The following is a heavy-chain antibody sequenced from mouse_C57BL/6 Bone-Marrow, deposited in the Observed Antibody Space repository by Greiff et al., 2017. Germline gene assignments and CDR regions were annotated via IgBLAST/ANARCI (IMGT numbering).Heavy chain of an antibody. CDR2: IDPETGGT. D-gene: IGHD2-5*01. CDR3: TREDYYSNSWWYFDV. J-gene: IGHJ1*03. CDR1: GYTFTDYE. Sequence: VQVVESGAELVRPGASVTLSCKASGYTFTDYEMHWVKQTPVHGLEWIGAIDPETGGTAYNQKFKGKAILTADKSSSTAYMELRSLTSEDSAVYYCTREDYYSNSWWYFDVWGTGTTVTVSS. V-gene: IGHV1-15*01.